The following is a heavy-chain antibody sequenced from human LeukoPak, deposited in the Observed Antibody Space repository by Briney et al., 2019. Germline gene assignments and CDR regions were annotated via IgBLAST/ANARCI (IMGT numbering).Heavy chain of an antibody. Sequence: GGSLRLSCAVSGITLSNYGMSWVRQAPGKGLEWVSGIRVSGGNTSYADSVKGRITISRDNSKNTLYLQMNSLRAEDTAVYFCAKRGVVIRVILVGFHKEAYYFDSWGQGALVTVSS. D-gene: IGHD3-22*01. CDR3: AKRGVVIRVILVGFHKEAYYFDS. CDR2: IRVSGGNT. CDR1: GITLSNYG. J-gene: IGHJ4*02. V-gene: IGHV3-23*01.